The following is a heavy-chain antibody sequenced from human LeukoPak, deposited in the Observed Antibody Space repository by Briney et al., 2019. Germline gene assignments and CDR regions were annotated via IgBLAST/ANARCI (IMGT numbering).Heavy chain of an antibody. CDR2: IYPSDSGI. V-gene: IGHV5-51*01. CDR3: ARQAQNYYGSGAIDS. Sequence: GESLKISCKGSGYTFAHYWIGGVRQMRGRGLEWMGVIYPSDSGIRVSPSFQGQVTISADMSINTAYLQWTSLKASDTAIYYCARQAQNYYGSGAIDSWGQGSLLTVSS. J-gene: IGHJ4*02. CDR1: GYTFAHYW. D-gene: IGHD3-10*01.